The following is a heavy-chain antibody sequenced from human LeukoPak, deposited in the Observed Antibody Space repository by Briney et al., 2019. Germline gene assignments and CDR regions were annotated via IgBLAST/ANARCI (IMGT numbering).Heavy chain of an antibody. CDR3: AKGPEYYYYMDV. D-gene: IGHD1-14*01. CDR1: GFTFSNYA. V-gene: IGHV3-23*01. J-gene: IGHJ6*03. CDR2: INGRGGST. Sequence: GGSLRLSCAASGFTFSNYAMSWVRQAPGKGLEWVSSINGRGGSTYYADSVKGRFTISRDNSKNTLYLQMNSLRAEDTAVYYCAKGPEYYYYMDVWGKGTTVTISS.